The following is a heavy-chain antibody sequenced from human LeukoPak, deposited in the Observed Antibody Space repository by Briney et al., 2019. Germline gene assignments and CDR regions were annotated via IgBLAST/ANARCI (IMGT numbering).Heavy chain of an antibody. Sequence: GRSLRLSCAASGFTFSSYGMHWVRQAPGKGLEWWAVISYDGSNKYYADSVKGRFTISRDNSKNTLYLQMNSLRAEDTAVYYCAKEGGTYYDSPDGMDVWGQGTTVTVSS. CDR2: ISYDGSNK. CDR1: GFTFSSYG. D-gene: IGHD3-22*01. J-gene: IGHJ6*02. V-gene: IGHV3-30*18. CDR3: AKEGGTYYDSPDGMDV.